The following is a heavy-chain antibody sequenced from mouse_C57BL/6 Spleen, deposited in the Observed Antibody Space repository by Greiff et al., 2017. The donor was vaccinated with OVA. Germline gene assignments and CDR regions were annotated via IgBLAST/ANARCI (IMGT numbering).Heavy chain of an antibody. CDR2: IWSGGST. V-gene: IGHV2-2*01. J-gene: IGHJ2*01. CDR1: GFSLTSYG. D-gene: IGHD4-1*01. Sequence: VKVVESGPGLVQPSQSLSITCTVSGFSLTSYGVHWVRQSPGKGLEWLGVIWSGGSTDYNAAFISRLSISKDNSKSQVFFKMNSLQADDTAIYYCARNGAGTGYFDYWGQGTTLTVSS. CDR3: ARNGAGTGYFDY.